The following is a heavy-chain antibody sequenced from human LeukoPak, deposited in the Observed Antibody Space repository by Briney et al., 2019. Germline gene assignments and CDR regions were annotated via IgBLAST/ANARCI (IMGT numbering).Heavy chain of an antibody. CDR2: IHYSGST. J-gene: IGHJ4*02. CDR1: GDSISSGGYY. V-gene: IGHV4-30-4*08. Sequence: PSETLSLTCTVSGDSISSGGYYWSWIRQPPGKGLEWIGYIHYSGSTYYNPSLKSRVTISISTSKNQFSLKLSSVTAADTAVYYCAREGLASGGSCYDYWGQGTLVTVSS. CDR3: AREGLASGGSCYDY. D-gene: IGHD2-15*01.